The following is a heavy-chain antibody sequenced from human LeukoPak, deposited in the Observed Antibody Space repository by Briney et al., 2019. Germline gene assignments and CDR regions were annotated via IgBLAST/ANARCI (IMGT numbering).Heavy chain of an antibody. CDR2: INHSGNT. D-gene: IGHD4-17*01. CDR1: GGSFSGYY. V-gene: IGHV4-34*01. CDR3: ARGLTSVTTFNWFDP. J-gene: IGHJ5*02. Sequence: SETLSLTCAVYGGSFSGYYWSWIRQPPGKGLEWIGEINHSGNTNYNPSLKSRVTISVDTSKNQFSLKLSSVTAADTAVYYCARGLTSVTTFNWFDPWGQGTLITVSS.